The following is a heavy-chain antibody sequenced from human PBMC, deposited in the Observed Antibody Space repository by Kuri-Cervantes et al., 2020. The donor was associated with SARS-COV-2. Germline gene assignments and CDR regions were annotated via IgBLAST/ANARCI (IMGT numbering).Heavy chain of an antibody. V-gene: IGHV4-59*01. Sequence: SETLSLTCAVYGGSFSGYYWSWIRQPPGKGLEWIGYIYYSGSTNYNPSLKSRVTISVDTSKNQFSLKLSSVTAADTAVYYCARDSPEYSSSSSVPFDYWGQGTLVTVSS. CDR3: ARDSPEYSSSSSVPFDY. CDR2: IYYSGST. J-gene: IGHJ4*02. CDR1: GGSFSGYY. D-gene: IGHD6-6*01.